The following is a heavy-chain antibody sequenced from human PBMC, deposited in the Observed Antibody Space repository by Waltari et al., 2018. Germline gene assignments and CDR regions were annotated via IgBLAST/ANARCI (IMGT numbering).Heavy chain of an antibody. CDR1: GFPFRTYW. CDR3: ARVPLPWYLDY. J-gene: IGHJ4*02. Sequence: EVQVVASGGGLVQPGGSLRLSCAASGFPFRTYWLAWVRRAPGKGLEWVANINQDGNGLHYVDSVRGRFTISRDNAKNSMFLQMNSLRAEDTAVYYCARVPLPWYLDYWGQGTLVTVSS. V-gene: IGHV3-7*01. CDR2: INQDGNGL.